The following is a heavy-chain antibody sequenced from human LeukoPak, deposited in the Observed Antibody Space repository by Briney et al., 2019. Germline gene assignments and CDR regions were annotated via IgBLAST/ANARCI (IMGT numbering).Heavy chain of an antibody. J-gene: IGHJ5*02. CDR2: INPNSGGT. D-gene: IGHD3-10*01. CDR1: GYTFTGYY. V-gene: IGHV1-2*02. Sequence: ASVKVSCKASGYTFTGYYMHWVRQAPGQGLEWMGWINPNSGGTNYAQKFQGRVTMTRDTSISTAYMELSSLRSEDTAVYYCARENSRTMVRGVIITFSWFDPWGQGTLVTVSS. CDR3: ARENSRTMVRGVIITFSWFDP.